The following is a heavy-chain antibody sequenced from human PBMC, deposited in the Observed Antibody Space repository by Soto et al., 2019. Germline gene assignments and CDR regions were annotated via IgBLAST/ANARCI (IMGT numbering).Heavy chain of an antibody. D-gene: IGHD3-10*01. J-gene: IGHJ6*02. CDR3: ARGRELVWFGEETFGVDV. V-gene: IGHV4-34*02. CDR2: ITHSGGS. Sequence: QVQLQQWGAGLLKPSATLSLTCAVHGGSFSGYYWSWIRQSPGKGLEWVGVITHSGGSNYNMSLKNRVTFSVDTSMKQSSLNVNSVTAADTAVYYCARGRELVWFGEETFGVDVWGQGATVTVSS. CDR1: GGSFSGYY.